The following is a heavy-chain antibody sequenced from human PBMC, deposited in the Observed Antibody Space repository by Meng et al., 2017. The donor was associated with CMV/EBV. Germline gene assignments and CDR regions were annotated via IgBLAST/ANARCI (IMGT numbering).Heavy chain of an antibody. CDR2: IYYSGST. CDR1: GGSVSSGSYY. V-gene: IGHV4-61*01. J-gene: IGHJ6*02. CDR3: ARDSQTPGIAAVGPVDYYYGMDV. D-gene: IGHD6-13*01. Sequence: SETLSLTCTVSGGSVSSGSYYWSWIRQPPGKGLEWIGYIYYSGSTNYNPSLKSRVTISVDTSKNQFPLKLSSVTAADTAVYYCARDSQTPGIAAVGPVDYYYGMDVWGQGTTVTVSS.